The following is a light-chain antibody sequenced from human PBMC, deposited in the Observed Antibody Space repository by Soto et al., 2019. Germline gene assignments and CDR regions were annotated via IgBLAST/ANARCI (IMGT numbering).Light chain of an antibody. CDR2: NNN. CDR1: TSNIGSNI. V-gene: IGLV1-44*01. J-gene: IGLJ3*02. CDR3: AAWDDDMNGLV. Sequence: QSVLTQPPSASGTPGQRITISCSGRTSNIGSNIVSWYHHLPGAAPTLLIYNNNQRPSGVPDRFFASKSGTSASLAISGLQPEDESHYYCAAWDDDMNGLVFGGGTKGTVL.